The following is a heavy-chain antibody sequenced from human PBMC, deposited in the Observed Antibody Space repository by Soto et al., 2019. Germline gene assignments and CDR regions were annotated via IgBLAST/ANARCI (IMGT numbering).Heavy chain of an antibody. CDR1: GFTVRANY. J-gene: IGHJ4*02. CDR3: HGYGY. Sequence: EVQLVESGGGLIQPGGSLRLSCAVSGFTVRANYMSWVRQAPGKGLEWVSVIYSGGTTYYADSVKGRFIISRDISKNTLYLQMNILRAEETAVYYCHGYGYWRQGTLVTVSS. D-gene: IGHD5-12*01. V-gene: IGHV3-53*01. CDR2: IYSGGTT.